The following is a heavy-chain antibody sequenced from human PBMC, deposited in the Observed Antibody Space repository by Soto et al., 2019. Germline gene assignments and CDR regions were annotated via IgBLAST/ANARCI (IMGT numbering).Heavy chain of an antibody. J-gene: IGHJ5*02. CDR2: ISAYNGNT. CDR3: ARDLTAEGWFDP. Sequence: ASVKVSCKASGYTFTSYGISWVRQAPGQGLEWMGWISAYNGNTNYAQKLQGRVPMTTDTSTSTAYMELRGLRSDDPAVYYCARDLTAEGWFDPWGQGTLVTVSS. V-gene: IGHV1-18*01. CDR1: GYTFTSYG.